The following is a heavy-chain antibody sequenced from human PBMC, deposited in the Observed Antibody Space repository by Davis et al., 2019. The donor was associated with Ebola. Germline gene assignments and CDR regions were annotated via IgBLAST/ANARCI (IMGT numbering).Heavy chain of an antibody. J-gene: IGHJ6*04. V-gene: IGHV1-2*06. CDR3: AREPINYYHGMDV. CDR2: INPNSGGT. Sequence: ASVKVSCKASGYTFTGYYMHWVRQAPGQGLEWMGRINPNSGGTSYAQKFQGRVTMTGDTSIATAYMEVSSLRSDDTAVFYCAREPINYYHGMDVWGTGTTVTVSS. CDR1: GYTFTGYY.